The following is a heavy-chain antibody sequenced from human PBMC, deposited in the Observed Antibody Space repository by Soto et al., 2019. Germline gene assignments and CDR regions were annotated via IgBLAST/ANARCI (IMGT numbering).Heavy chain of an antibody. V-gene: IGHV3-74*01. CDR2: INSDGSST. CDR1: GFTFSSYW. Sequence: PGGSLRLSCAASGFTFSSYWMHWVRQAPGKGLVWVSRINSDGSSTSYADSVKGRFTISRDNAKNTLYLQMNSLRAEDTAVYYCARDHLYCSGGSCYVAGYWGQGTLVPVSS. J-gene: IGHJ4*02. CDR3: ARDHLYCSGGSCYVAGY. D-gene: IGHD2-15*01.